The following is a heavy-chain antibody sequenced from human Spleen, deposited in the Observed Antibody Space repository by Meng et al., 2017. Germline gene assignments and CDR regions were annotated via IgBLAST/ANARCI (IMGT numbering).Heavy chain of an antibody. CDR2: INAGNGNT. CDR3: ARMGLKYFDP. V-gene: IGHV1-3*01. D-gene: IGHD2/OR15-2a*01. J-gene: IGHJ5*02. CDR1: GYTFTSYS. Sequence: QVQLVQAGAEVKTPWVSVKVACKDSGYTFTSYSMQWVRQAPGQRLEWMGWINAGNGNTKYSQKFQGRVTITRDTSASTAYMELSSLRSEDTAVYYCARMGLKYFDPWGQGTLVTVSS.